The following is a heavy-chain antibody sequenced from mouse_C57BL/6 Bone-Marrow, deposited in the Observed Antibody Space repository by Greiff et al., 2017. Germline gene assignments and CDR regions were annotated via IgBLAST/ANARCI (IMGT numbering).Heavy chain of an antibody. CDR1: GFTFSSYA. J-gene: IGHJ3*01. Sequence: EVHLVESGEGLVKPGGSLKLSCAASGFTFSSYAMSWVRQTPEKRLEWVAYISSGGDYIYYADTVKGRFTISRDNARNTLYLQMSSLKSEDTAMYYCTRDRGDPFAYWGQGTLVTVSA. CDR2: ISSGGDYI. D-gene: IGHD3-1*01. CDR3: TRDRGDPFAY. V-gene: IGHV5-9-1*02.